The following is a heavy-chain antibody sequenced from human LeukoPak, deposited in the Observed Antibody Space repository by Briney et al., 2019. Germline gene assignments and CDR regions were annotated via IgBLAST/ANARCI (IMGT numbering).Heavy chain of an antibody. J-gene: IGHJ3*02. D-gene: IGHD3-22*01. Sequence: GGSLTLSCAASGFTFSSFAMSWVREAPGKGLEWVSAISGSDGSTYYADSVKGRFTISRDNSKNTLYLQMNSLRAEDTAVYYCANAPLPPIWGLPYDSSGYYRNDAFGIWGQGTIVTVSS. V-gene: IGHV3-23*01. CDR3: ANAPLPPIWGLPYDSSGYYRNDAFGI. CDR2: ISGSDGST. CDR1: GFTFSSFA.